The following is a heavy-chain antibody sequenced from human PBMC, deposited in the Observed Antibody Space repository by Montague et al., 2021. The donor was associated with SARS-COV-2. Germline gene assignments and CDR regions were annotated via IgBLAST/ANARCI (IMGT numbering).Heavy chain of an antibody. CDR3: TRHVHMTWPEPPPGCDY. CDR1: GDSISSSSYN. V-gene: IGHV4-39*01. CDR2: VHYNGST. Sequence: SETLSLTCTVSGDSISSSSYNWGWIRQPPGKGLEWIGSVHYNGSTYYNPSLKSRVTIYVDTSKNQLSLRLSSVTAADTAVYYSTRHVHMTWPEPPPGCDYWGQGTLVTVSS. J-gene: IGHJ4*02. D-gene: IGHD1-1*01.